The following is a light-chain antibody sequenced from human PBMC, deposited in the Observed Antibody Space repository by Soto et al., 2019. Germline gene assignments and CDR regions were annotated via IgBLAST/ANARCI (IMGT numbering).Light chain of an antibody. CDR2: DVT. V-gene: IGLV2-11*01. Sequence: QSALTQPRSVSGSPGQSVTISCTGTSNDAGGYSYVSWYQQHPGKAPKLMIYDVTKRPSGVPDRFSGSKSGNTASLTISGLQAEDEGDYYCSSYAGTYTFLVFGTGTKLTVL. J-gene: IGLJ1*01. CDR1: SNDAGGYSY. CDR3: SSYAGTYTFLV.